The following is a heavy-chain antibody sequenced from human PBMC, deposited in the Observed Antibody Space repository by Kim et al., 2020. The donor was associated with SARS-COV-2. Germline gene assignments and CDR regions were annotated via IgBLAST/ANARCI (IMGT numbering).Heavy chain of an antibody. J-gene: IGHJ4*02. V-gene: IGHV3-23*01. CDR3: AKDPLRVLRFMECLPPFDS. CDR1: GFSFGRNA. CDR2: ISDRSDIT. Sequence: GGSLRLSCTXSGFSFGRNAMSWVRQAPGKGPEWVSVISDRSDITYYADSVRGRFIISRDNSENTLYLQMDSLKVEDTATYYCAKDPLRVLRFMECLPPFDSWGQGTLVTVSS. D-gene: IGHD3-3*01.